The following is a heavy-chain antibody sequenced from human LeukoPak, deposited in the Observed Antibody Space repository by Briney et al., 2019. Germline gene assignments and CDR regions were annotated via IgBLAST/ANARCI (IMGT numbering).Heavy chain of an antibody. CDR1: GFTFSNAW. D-gene: IGHD6-13*01. CDR2: IKSKTDGWTT. J-gene: IGHJ4*02. Sequence: RPGGSLRLSCAASGFTFSNAWMSWVRQAPGKGLEWVGRIKSKTDGWTTDYAAPVKGRFTISRDDSKNTLYLQMNSLKTEDTAVYYCNPASSTTPYYFDYWGQGTLVTVSS. CDR3: NPASSTTPYYFDY. V-gene: IGHV3-15*01.